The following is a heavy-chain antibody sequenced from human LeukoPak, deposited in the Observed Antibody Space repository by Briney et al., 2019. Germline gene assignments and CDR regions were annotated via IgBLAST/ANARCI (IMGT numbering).Heavy chain of an antibody. Sequence: PGGSLRLSCAASGFTFSGYSMDWVRQAPGKGLEWVSSISSSGNYIYYADSVRGRFTVSRDNAKNSLYLQMDSLSAEDTAVYYCASLRGVNRWGQGTLVTVSS. D-gene: IGHD3-10*01. CDR3: ASLRGVNR. CDR2: ISSSGNYI. J-gene: IGHJ4*02. V-gene: IGHV3-21*04. CDR1: GFTFSGYS.